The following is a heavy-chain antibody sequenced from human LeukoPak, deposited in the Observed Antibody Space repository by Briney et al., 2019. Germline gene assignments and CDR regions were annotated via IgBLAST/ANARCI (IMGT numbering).Heavy chain of an antibody. D-gene: IGHD3-22*01. Sequence: GGSLRLSCAASGFTFSNAWMSWVRQAPGKGLEWVAVIWYDGSNKYYADSVKGRFTISRDSSKNTLYLQMNSLRAEDTAVYYCARVSDSSGYYDYYFDYWGQGTLVTVSS. CDR3: ARVSDSSGYYDYYFDY. V-gene: IGHV3-33*08. CDR2: IWYDGSNK. J-gene: IGHJ4*02. CDR1: GFTFSNAW.